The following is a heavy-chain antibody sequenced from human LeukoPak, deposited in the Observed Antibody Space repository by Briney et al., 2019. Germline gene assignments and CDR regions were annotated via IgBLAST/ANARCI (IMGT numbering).Heavy chain of an antibody. Sequence: GESLKISCKGSGYSFTSCWIGWVRQMPGKGLEWMGIIYPGDSDTRYSPSFQGQGTISADKSISTAYLQWSSLKASDTAMYYCAGLPYYYDSSGYYYFDYWGQGTLVTVSS. CDR1: GYSFTSCW. CDR2: IYPGDSDT. CDR3: AGLPYYYDSSGYYYFDY. J-gene: IGHJ4*02. D-gene: IGHD3-22*01. V-gene: IGHV5-51*01.